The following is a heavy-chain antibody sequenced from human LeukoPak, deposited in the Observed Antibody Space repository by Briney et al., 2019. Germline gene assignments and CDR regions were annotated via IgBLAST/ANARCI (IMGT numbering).Heavy chain of an antibody. Sequence: ASVKVSCKASGYTFTSYDINWVRQATGQGLEWMGWMNPNSGNTGYAQKFQGRVTMTRNTSISTAYMELSSLRSEDTAVYYCARPAYFVGSDAFDIWGQGTMVTVSS. CDR3: ARPAYFVGSDAFDI. CDR1: GYTFTSYD. CDR2: MNPNSGNT. D-gene: IGHD3-10*01. V-gene: IGHV1-8*01. J-gene: IGHJ3*02.